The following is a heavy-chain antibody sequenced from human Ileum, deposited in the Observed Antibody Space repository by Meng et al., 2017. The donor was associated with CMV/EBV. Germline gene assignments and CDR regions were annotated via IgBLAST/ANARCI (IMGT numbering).Heavy chain of an antibody. D-gene: IGHD4-11*01. V-gene: IGHV4-39*07. CDR3: VRDKDNNYLLDWFDP. CDR2: IYYRGTT. CDR1: GACMSSSRYD. Sequence: QWQWSGRGHVQCAVHVSLPFACCGACMSSSRYDWCLFRQPPGKRLGWIGSIYYRGTTYYNPSLKSRVTMSTDTSTNQFSLNLRSVTAADTAVYYCVRDKDNNYLLDWFDPWGQGTLVTVSS. J-gene: IGHJ5*02.